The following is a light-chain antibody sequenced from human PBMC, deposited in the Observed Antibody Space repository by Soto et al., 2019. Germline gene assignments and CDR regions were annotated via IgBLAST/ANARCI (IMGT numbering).Light chain of an antibody. CDR1: QSISTW. J-gene: IGKJ2*01. V-gene: IGKV1-5*03. Sequence: DIQMTQSPSTLSASVGDGVTITCRASQSISTWLAWYQQKPGRAPKLLIYKASSLESGVPPRFSGSGSGTEFTLTISSLQPDDFATYYCQQYNSYSYTFGQGTKLEIK. CDR3: QQYNSYSYT. CDR2: KAS.